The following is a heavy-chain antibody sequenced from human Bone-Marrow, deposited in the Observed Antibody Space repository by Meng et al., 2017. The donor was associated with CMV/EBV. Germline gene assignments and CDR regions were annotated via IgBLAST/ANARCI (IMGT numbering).Heavy chain of an antibody. CDR3: AKGDLWFGELFYYFDY. CDR1: GFTFSSYW. Sequence: GESLKISCVASGFTFSSYWMSWVRQAPGKGLEWVANIKQDGSEKYHVDSVKGRFTVSRDNSKNTLYLQMNRLRAEDAARYYCAKGDLWFGELFYYFDYWGQGTLVTVSS. D-gene: IGHD3-10*01. CDR2: IKQDGSEK. J-gene: IGHJ4*02. V-gene: IGHV3-7*03.